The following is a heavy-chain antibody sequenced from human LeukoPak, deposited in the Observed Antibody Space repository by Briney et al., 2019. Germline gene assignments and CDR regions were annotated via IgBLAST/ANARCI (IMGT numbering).Heavy chain of an antibody. CDR2: INHSGST. J-gene: IGHJ4*02. Sequence: SETLSLTCAVSGGSFSGYYWTWIRQPPGKGLEWIGEINHSGSTNYDPSLKSRVTISVDTSKNQFSLKLSSVTAADTAVYYCARGLVGATRWGQGTLVTVSS. V-gene: IGHV4-34*01. CDR1: GGSFSGYY. D-gene: IGHD1-26*01. CDR3: ARGLVGATR.